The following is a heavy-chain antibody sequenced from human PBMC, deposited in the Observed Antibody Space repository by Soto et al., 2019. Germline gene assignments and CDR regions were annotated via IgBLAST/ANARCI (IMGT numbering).Heavy chain of an antibody. Sequence: SETLSLTCGVSGYSISRGYYWDWIRQPPGKGLEWIGRIYHSGTTSYNPSLKSRVTISVGTSKNQFYLKVNSVTAADTAVYYCARSSLRGVFDPWGQGTLVTVS. D-gene: IGHD3-10*01. CDR2: IYHSGTT. CDR1: GYSISRGYY. CDR3: ARSSLRGVFDP. V-gene: IGHV4-38-2*01. J-gene: IGHJ5*02.